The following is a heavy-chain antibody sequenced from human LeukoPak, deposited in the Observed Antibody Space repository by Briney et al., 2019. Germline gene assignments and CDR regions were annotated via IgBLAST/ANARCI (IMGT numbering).Heavy chain of an antibody. CDR1: GYSFTNYG. CDR3: ARAQWLAPFDY. V-gene: IGHV1-2*02. Sequence: ASVKVSCKTSGYSFTNYGITWVRQAPGQGLEWMGWINPNSGGTNYAQKFQGRVTMTRDTSISTAYMELSRLRSDDTAVYYCARAQWLAPFDYWGQGTLVTVSS. J-gene: IGHJ4*02. D-gene: IGHD6-19*01. CDR2: INPNSGGT.